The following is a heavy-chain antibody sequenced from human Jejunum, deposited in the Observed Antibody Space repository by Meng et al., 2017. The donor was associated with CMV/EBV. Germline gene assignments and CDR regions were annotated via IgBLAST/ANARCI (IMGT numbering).Heavy chain of an antibody. CDR2: VSHTGTT. J-gene: IGHJ5*02. CDR3: AKKNPGSPARFDP. D-gene: IGHD1-26*01. CDR1: GGSISNYNW. V-gene: IGHV4-4*02. Sequence: QVQLQESGPGLVKPSGTLSLSCTVSGGSISNYNWWTWVRQSPGKGLEWIGEVSHTGTTQYNPSLKSRVVISVDESKNQFSLKLSSVPAADTAVYSCAKKNPGSPARFDPWGQGILVTVSS.